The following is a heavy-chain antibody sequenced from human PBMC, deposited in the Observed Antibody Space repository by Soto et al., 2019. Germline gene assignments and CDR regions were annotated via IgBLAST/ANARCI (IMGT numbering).Heavy chain of an antibody. CDR1: GGTFSSYA. CDR3: ARGYYDSSGYYYPHDY. Sequence: SVKVSCKASGGTFSSYAISWVRQAPGQGLEWMGGIIPIFGTANYAQKFQGRVTITADESTSTAYMELSSLRSEDTAVYYCARGYYDSSGYYYPHDYWGQGTLVTVSS. D-gene: IGHD3-22*01. J-gene: IGHJ4*02. CDR2: IIPIFGTA. V-gene: IGHV1-69*13.